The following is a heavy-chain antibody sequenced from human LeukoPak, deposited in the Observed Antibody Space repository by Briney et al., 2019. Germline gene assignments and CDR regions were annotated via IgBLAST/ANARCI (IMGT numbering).Heavy chain of an antibody. V-gene: IGHV1-18*01. D-gene: IGHD3-10*01. Sequence: ASVKVCCKASSYTFTSYGISWVRQAPGQGLEWMGWISAYNGNTNYAQKLQGRVTMTTDTSTSTAYMELRSLRSDDTAVYYCARDHVLLWFGELLSLYYFDYWGQGTLVTVSS. CDR3: ARDHVLLWFGELLSLYYFDY. J-gene: IGHJ4*02. CDR1: SYTFTSYG. CDR2: ISAYNGNT.